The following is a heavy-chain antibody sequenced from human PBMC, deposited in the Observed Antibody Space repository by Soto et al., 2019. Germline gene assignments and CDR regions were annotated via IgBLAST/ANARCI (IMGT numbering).Heavy chain of an antibody. D-gene: IGHD6-13*01. Sequence: EVQLLESGGGLVQPGGSLRLSCAASGFTFSTNGMSWVRQAPGKGLVWGSAISGSGGSTDYADTVKSLFTFSRDNLKNTPSRQINSLRAEETVVYYCARGCPIIAADGIIDYWGQGTMVNVSS. CDR2: ISGSGGST. V-gene: IGHV3-23*01. J-gene: IGHJ4*02. CDR1: GFTFSTNG. CDR3: ARGCPIIAADGIIDY.